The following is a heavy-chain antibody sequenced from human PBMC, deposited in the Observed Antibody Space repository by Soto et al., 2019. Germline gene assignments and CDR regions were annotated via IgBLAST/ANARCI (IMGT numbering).Heavy chain of an antibody. CDR3: AKVRRYCSSTSCSQYYYYGMDV. CDR2: ISYDGSNK. D-gene: IGHD2-2*01. CDR1: GFTFSNYA. J-gene: IGHJ6*02. V-gene: IGHV3-30*18. Sequence: GGSLRLSCAASGFTFSNYAMSWVRQAPGKGLEWVAVISYDGSNKYYADSVKGRFTISRDNSKNTLYLQMNSLRAEDTAVYYCAKVRRYCSSTSCSQYYYYGMDVWGQGTTVTVSS.